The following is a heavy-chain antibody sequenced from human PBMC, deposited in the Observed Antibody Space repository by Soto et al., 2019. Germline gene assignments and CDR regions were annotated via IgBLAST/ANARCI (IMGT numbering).Heavy chain of an antibody. Sequence: PGGSLRLSCAASGFTFSSYAMSWVRQAPGKGLEWVSGISGSGGSTYYADSVKGRFTISRDNSKNTLYLQMNSLRAEDTAVYYSARGKEYCQLWAYWGQGILVPVSS. CDR1: GFTFSSYA. V-gene: IGHV3-23*01. CDR3: ARGKEYCQLWAY. J-gene: IGHJ4*02. D-gene: IGHD5-18*01. CDR2: ISGSGGST.